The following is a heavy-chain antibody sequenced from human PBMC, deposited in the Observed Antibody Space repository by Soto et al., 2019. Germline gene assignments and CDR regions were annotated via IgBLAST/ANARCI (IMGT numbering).Heavy chain of an antibody. CDR1: GGSFSGYY. J-gene: IGHJ6*03. CDR2: INHSGST. Sequence: QVQLQQWGAGLLKPSETLSLTCAVYGGSFSGYYWSWIRQPPGKGLEWIGEINHSGSTNYNPSLKSRVTISVDTSKNQFSLTLSSVTAADTAVYYCARGSITMVRGVTWGGYYYYYMDVWGKGTTVTVSS. V-gene: IGHV4-34*01. CDR3: ARGSITMVRGVTWGGYYYYYMDV. D-gene: IGHD3-10*01.